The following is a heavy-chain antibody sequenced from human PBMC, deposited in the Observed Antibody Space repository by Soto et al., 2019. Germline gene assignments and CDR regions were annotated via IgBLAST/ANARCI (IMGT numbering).Heavy chain of an antibody. CDR2: INSDGSRT. Sequence: EVQLVESGGGLVQPGGSLRLSCAASGFTFSSYWMHWVRQVPGKGLAWVARINSDGSRTSYADSVKGRFTISRDSAKNALYLQMNSLRADDTAVYYCAREGLDTAGFFDIWGHGTMVTGSS. D-gene: IGHD6-13*01. J-gene: IGHJ3*02. V-gene: IGHV3-74*01. CDR3: AREGLDTAGFFDI. CDR1: GFTFSSYW.